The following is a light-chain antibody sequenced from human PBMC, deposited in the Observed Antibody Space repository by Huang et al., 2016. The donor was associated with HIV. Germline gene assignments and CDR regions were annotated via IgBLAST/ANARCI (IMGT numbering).Light chain of an antibody. CDR2: KAS. Sequence: DIQMTQSPSTLSASVGDRVTIPCRASQSISSWLAWYQQKPGKAPKLLIYKASSLESGVPSRFSCSGSGTEFTLTISSLQPDDFATYYCQQYNSYSSLTFGGGTKVEIK. J-gene: IGKJ4*01. V-gene: IGKV1-5*03. CDR1: QSISSW. CDR3: QQYNSYSSLT.